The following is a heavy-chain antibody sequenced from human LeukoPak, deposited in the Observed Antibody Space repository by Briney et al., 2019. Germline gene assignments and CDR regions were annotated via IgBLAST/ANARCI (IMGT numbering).Heavy chain of an antibody. V-gene: IGHV3-30*18. Sequence: GRSPRLSCAASGFTFSSYGMHWVRQAPGKGLEWVAVISYDGSNKYYADSVKGRFTISRGNSKNTLYLQMNSLRAEDTAVYYCAKDSGILSYYYYGMDVWGQGTTVTVSS. CDR3: AKDSGILSYYYYGMDV. CDR1: GFTFSSYG. CDR2: ISYDGSNK. J-gene: IGHJ6*02. D-gene: IGHD2-15*01.